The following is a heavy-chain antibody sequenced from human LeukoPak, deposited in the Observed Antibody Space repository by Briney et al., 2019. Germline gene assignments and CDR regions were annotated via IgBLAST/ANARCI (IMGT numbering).Heavy chain of an antibody. D-gene: IGHD3-10*01. J-gene: IGHJ5*02. CDR3: ARESRRGVLGGDNWFDP. V-gene: IGHV1-18*04. CDR1: GYTFIAYY. CDR2: ISANNGNT. Sequence: ASVKVSCKASGYTFIAYYMHWVRQAPGQGLEWMGWISANNGNTKYNTKYAQNLQGRVTMTTDISTSTAYMELRTLRSDDTAVYYCARESRRGVLGGDNWFDPWGQGTLVTVSS.